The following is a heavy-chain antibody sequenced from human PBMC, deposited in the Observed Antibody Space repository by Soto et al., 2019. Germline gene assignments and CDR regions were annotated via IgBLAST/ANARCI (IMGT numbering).Heavy chain of an antibody. CDR3: ARGAAAAGTDWFDA. CDR1: GFTFISYG. D-gene: IGHD6-13*01. CDR2: ITTTGRNT. V-gene: IGHV3-23*01. Sequence: EMQLLESGGGLVQPGGSLRLSCAASGFTFISYGMTWVRQAPGKGLEWVSGITTTGRNTYYAESVKGRFTISRDNSKNVVYLQVNSLRADDTALYYWARGAAAAGTDWFDAWGQGTLVIVSS. J-gene: IGHJ5*02.